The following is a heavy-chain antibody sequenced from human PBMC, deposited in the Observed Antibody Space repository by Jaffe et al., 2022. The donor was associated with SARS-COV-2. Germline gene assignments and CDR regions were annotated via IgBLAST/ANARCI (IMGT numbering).Heavy chain of an antibody. D-gene: IGHD2-15*01. CDR1: GYTFTSYG. Sequence: QVQLVQSGAEVKKPGASVKVSCKASGYTFTSYGISWVRQAPGQGLEWMGWISAYNGNTNYAQKLQGRVTMTTDTSTSTAYMELRSLRSDDTAVYYCARGYCSGGSCSVGVIYYMDVWGKGTTVTVSS. J-gene: IGHJ6*03. CDR2: ISAYNGNT. V-gene: IGHV1-18*01. CDR3: ARGYCSGGSCSVGVIYYMDV.